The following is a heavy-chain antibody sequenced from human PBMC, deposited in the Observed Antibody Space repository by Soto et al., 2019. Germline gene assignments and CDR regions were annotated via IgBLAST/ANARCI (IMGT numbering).Heavy chain of an antibody. D-gene: IGHD6-13*01. Sequence: EVQLVESGGGLVQPGGSLRLSCAASGFTFRSYWMSWVRQAPVKGLEWVGNIKQDGSEQNYVDFVKGRFTISRDNANNSLYLQMNSLRAEDTAVYYCARIASTGRGWDVWGQGTTVVVSS. CDR2: IKQDGSEQ. CDR3: ARIASTGRGWDV. V-gene: IGHV3-7*01. J-gene: IGHJ6*02. CDR1: GFTFRSYW.